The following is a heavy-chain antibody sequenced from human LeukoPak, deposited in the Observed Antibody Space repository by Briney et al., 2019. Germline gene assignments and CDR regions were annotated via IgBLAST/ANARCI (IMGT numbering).Heavy chain of an antibody. J-gene: IGHJ3*02. V-gene: IGHV4-34*01. CDR1: GGSFSGYY. D-gene: IGHD5-18*01. CDR3: ARKGTAMVRGRDAFDT. CDR2: INHSGST. Sequence: SETLSLTCAVYGGSFSGYYWSWIRQPPGKGLEWIGEINHSGSTNYNPSLKSRVTISVDTSKNQFSLKLSSVTAADTAVYYCARKGTAMVRGRDAFDTRGQGTMVTVSS.